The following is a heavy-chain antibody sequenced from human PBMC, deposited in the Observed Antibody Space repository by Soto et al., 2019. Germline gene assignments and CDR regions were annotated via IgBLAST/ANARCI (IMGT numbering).Heavy chain of an antibody. D-gene: IGHD6-13*01. J-gene: IGHJ4*02. CDR3: ATKVAAAGYYFDY. Sequence: GGSLILSCAASGFTFSSYAMSWVRQAPGKGLEWVSAISGSGGSTYYADSVKGRFTISRDNSKNALYLQMNSLRAEDTAVYYCATKVAAAGYYFDYWGQGTLVTVSS. CDR1: GFTFSSYA. V-gene: IGHV3-23*01. CDR2: ISGSGGST.